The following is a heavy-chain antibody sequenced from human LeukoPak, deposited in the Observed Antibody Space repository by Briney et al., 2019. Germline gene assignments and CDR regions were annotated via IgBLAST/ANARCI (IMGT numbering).Heavy chain of an antibody. J-gene: IGHJ4*02. CDR1: GFTFSSYA. CDR2: ISYDGGNK. D-gene: IGHD3-22*01. Sequence: GRSLRLSCAASGFTFSSYAMHWVRQAPGKGLEWVAVISYDGGNKYYADSVKGRFTISRDNSKNTLYLQMNSLRAEDTAVYYCARDRTYYYDSSVLDYWGQGTLVTVSS. CDR3: ARDRTYYYDSSVLDY. V-gene: IGHV3-30*01.